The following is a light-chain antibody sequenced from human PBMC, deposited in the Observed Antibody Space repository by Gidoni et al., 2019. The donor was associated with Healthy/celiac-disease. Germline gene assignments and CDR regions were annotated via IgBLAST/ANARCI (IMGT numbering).Light chain of an antibody. CDR1: QSISSY. J-gene: IGKJ2*01. CDR2: AAS. CDR3: QQSYSTPYT. V-gene: IGKV1-39*01. Sequence: DIQMTQSPSSLSASVGNRVTITCRASQSISSYLHWSQQKPGKAPKRLIYAASSLQSGVTSRFSGSGSGTDFTLTCSSLQPEDFATYYCQQSYSTPYTFGQXTKLEI.